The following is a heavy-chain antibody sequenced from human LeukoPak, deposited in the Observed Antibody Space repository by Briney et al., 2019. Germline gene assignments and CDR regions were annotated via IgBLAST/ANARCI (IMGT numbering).Heavy chain of an antibody. J-gene: IGHJ4*02. CDR1: GFTFSSYW. CDR2: INTGGSTT. Sequence: GGSLRLSCAASGFTFSSYWMHWVRQAPGKGLVWVSRINTGGSTTDYADSVKGRFTISRDNAKNTLSLQMNSLRAEDTAVYYCSRDLRGRDDYWGQGILVIVSS. CDR3: SRDLRGRDDY. V-gene: IGHV3-74*01. D-gene: IGHD5-24*01.